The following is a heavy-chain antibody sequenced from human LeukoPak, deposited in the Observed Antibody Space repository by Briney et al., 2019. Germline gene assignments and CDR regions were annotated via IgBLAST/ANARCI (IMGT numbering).Heavy chain of an antibody. CDR2: IYYSGST. Sequence: PSETLSLTCTVSGGSMNSYYWSWIRQPPGKGPEWIGYIYYSGSTSYNPSLKSRLTISVDTSKNQFSLNLSSVTAADTAVYYCARHGSTYALRNWGQETLVTVSS. CDR3: ARHGSTYALRN. V-gene: IGHV4-59*08. CDR1: GGSMNSYY. J-gene: IGHJ4*02. D-gene: IGHD2-2*01.